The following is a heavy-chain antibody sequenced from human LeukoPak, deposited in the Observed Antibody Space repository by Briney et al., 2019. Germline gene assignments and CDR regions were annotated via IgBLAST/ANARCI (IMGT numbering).Heavy chain of an antibody. CDR1: GFTVSSNY. Sequence: GGSLRLSCAASGFTVSSNYMSWVRQAPGKELEWVSVIYSGGSTYYADSVKGRFTISRDNSKNTLYLQMNSLRAEDTAVYYCARSFLRRFDYWGQGTLVTVSS. CDR3: ARSFLRRFDY. V-gene: IGHV3-66*01. CDR2: IYSGGST. J-gene: IGHJ4*02. D-gene: IGHD4-17*01.